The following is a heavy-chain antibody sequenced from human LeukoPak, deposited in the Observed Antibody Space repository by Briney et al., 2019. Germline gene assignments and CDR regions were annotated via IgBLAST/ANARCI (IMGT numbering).Heavy chain of an antibody. CDR3: ARRMIARAFDI. J-gene: IGHJ3*02. V-gene: IGHV4-59*08. CDR1: GGSISSYY. Sequence: SETLSLTCTVSGGSISSYYWSWIRQPPGKGLEWIGYIYYSGSTNYNPSLMSRVTISVDTSKNQFSLKLSSVTAADTAVYYCARRMIARAFDIWGQGTMVTVSS. CDR2: IYYSGST. D-gene: IGHD3-22*01.